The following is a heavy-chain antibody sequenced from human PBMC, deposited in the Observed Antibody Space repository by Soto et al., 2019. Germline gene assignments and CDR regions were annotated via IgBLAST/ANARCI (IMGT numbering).Heavy chain of an antibody. D-gene: IGHD6-13*01. CDR3: AKGAQQLNWYFDL. CDR1: GFTFSSYG. Sequence: GGSLRLSCAASGFTFSSYGMHWVRQAPGKGLEWVAVISYDGSNKYYADSVKGRFTISRDNSKNTLYLQMNSLRAEDTAVYYCAKGAQQLNWYFDLWGRGTLVTVSS. V-gene: IGHV3-30*18. CDR2: ISYDGSNK. J-gene: IGHJ2*01.